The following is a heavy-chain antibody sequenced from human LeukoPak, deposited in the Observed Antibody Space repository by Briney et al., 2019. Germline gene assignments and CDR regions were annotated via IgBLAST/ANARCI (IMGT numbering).Heavy chain of an antibody. CDR3: ARGGGYDFWSGYYRAWFDP. Sequence: SETLSLTCAVSGYSISSGYYWGWIRQPPGKGLEWIGNVYQSGITYYNASLKSRVTISVDTSKNQFSLKLSSVTAADTAVYYCARGGGYDFWSGYYRAWFDPWGQGTLVTVSS. CDR1: GYSISSGYY. CDR2: VYQSGIT. J-gene: IGHJ5*02. D-gene: IGHD3-3*01. V-gene: IGHV4-38-2*01.